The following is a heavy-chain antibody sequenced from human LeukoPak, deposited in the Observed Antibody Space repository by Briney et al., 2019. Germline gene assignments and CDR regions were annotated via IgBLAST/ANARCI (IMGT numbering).Heavy chain of an antibody. Sequence: PGGSLRLSCAASGFTFSNSAMNWVRQAPGKGLVWVSYINIDERITGYADSVKGRFTISRDNAKNTLYLQMNSLRAEDTAIYYCFREGGDWGQGTLVTVSS. CDR1: GFTFSNSA. J-gene: IGHJ4*02. CDR3: FREGGD. D-gene: IGHD3-10*01. V-gene: IGHV3-74*01. CDR2: INIDERIT.